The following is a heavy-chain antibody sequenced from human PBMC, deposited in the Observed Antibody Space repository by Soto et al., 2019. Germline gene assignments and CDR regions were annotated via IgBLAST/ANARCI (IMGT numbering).Heavy chain of an antibody. CDR3: TTEGIVSAGIYFDY. V-gene: IGHV3-15*01. CDR1: GFTFSNAW. Sequence: RRLSCAASGFTFSNAWMVWVRQAPGKGLEWIGLIKSKTDGETTAYAAPVKGRFTISRDDSKNTVYLQMDSLKAEDTGVYYCTTEGIVSAGIYFDYWGQGTLVTVSS. CDR2: IKSKTDGETT. J-gene: IGHJ4*02. D-gene: IGHD2-2*01.